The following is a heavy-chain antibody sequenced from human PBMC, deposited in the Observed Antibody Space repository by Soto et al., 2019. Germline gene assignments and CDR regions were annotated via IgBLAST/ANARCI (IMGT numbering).Heavy chain of an antibody. V-gene: IGHV1-8*02. CDR1: GYTFSTYD. CDR3: ARGRPPFCNTATCYDY. Sequence: QVQLVQSGAEVKKPGASVKVSCRASGYTFSTYDINWVRQATGQGLEWMGWMNPNSGNTGFAQKSQGRVTMTMNTSIHTAYMELSSLRSDDTAVYFCARGRPPFCNTATCYDYWGQGTLVTVSS. D-gene: IGHD2-2*01. CDR2: MNPNSGNT. J-gene: IGHJ4*02.